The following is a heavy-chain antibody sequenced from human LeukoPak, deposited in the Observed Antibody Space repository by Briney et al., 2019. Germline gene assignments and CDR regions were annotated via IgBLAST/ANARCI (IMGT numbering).Heavy chain of an antibody. CDR3: ARDGGCSGGNCYQRFDS. Sequence: GGSLRLSCAASGFTFSKYGMQWVRQAPGKGLEWVAVIWSDGSDRHYADSVKGRFTISRDNSKNTVSLEMNSLRVEDTAVYYCARDGGCSGGNCYQRFDSWGQGTLVTVSS. V-gene: IGHV3-33*01. J-gene: IGHJ4*02. D-gene: IGHD2-15*01. CDR2: IWSDGSDR. CDR1: GFTFSKYG.